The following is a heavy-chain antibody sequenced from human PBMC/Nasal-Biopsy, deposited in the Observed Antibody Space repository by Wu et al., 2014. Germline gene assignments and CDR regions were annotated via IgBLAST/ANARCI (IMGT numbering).Heavy chain of an antibody. D-gene: IGHD3-10*01. CDR2: VDSRGGT. J-gene: IGHJ5*02. CDR1: GGSFSGYY. CDR3: ARQFNYGIRGTFSANNWFDA. V-gene: IGHV4-34*01. Sequence: TLSLTCAVYGGSFSGYYWSWIRQPPGKGLEWIGEVDSRGGTKYFPSLRSRVTISVDTSTNQFSLMMTSVTAADTAVYYCARQFNYGIRGTFSANNWFDAWGQGTLVTVSS.